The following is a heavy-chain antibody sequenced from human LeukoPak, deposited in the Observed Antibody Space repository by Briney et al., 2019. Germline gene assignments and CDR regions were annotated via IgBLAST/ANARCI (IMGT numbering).Heavy chain of an antibody. D-gene: IGHD6-19*01. CDR1: GGSISSYY. J-gene: IGHJ1*01. V-gene: IGHV4-59*08. CDR2: IYYSGST. CDR3: AGPSSGWYEFYFQH. Sequence: PSETLSLTCTVSGGSISSYYWSWIRQPPGKGLEWIGYIYYSGSTNYNPSLKSRVTISVDTSKSQFSLKLSSVTAADTAVYYCAGPSSGWYEFYFQHWGQGTLVTVSS.